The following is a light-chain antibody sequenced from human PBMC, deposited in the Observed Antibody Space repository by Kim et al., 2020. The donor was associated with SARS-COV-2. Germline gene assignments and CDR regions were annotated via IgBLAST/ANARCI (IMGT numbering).Light chain of an antibody. V-gene: IGLV1-40*01. J-gene: IGLJ3*02. CDR2: GNS. Sequence: ITISCTGSSSNVGAGYAVHWYQQLPGTAPKLLIYGNSNRPSGVPDRFSGSKSGTSASLAITGLQAEDEADYYCQSYDSSLSGPWVFGGGTQLTVL. CDR1: SSNVGAGYA. CDR3: QSYDSSLSGPWV.